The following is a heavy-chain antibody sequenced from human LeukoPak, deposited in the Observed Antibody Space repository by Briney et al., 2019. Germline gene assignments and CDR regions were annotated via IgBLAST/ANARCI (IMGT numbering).Heavy chain of an antibody. CDR2: IYPVDSDT. V-gene: IGHV5-51*01. D-gene: IGHD3-22*01. J-gene: IGHJ4*02. CDR1: GYSFTSYW. CDR3: ARRNYYDGSLSESYFDY. Sequence: GESLKISCKGSGYSFTSYWIGWVRQMPGKGLEWMGIIYPVDSDTRYSPSFQGQVTISADKSISTAYLQWSNLKASDTAMYYCARRNYYDGSLSESYFDYWGQGTLVTVSS.